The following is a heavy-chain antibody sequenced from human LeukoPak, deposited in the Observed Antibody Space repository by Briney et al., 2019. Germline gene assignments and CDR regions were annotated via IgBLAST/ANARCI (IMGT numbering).Heavy chain of an antibody. V-gene: IGHV3-23*01. CDR3: ARAADDYFFDY. J-gene: IGHJ4*02. Sequence: PGGSLRLSCAVSGFTFSSYAMSWVRRAPGKGLEWVSGIGGIGTSTSYADSVKGRFTISRDNSKNTLYLQMNSLRADDTAVYYCARAADDYFFDYWGQGTLITVSS. CDR1: GFTFSSYA. CDR2: IGGIGTST. D-gene: IGHD2-21*02.